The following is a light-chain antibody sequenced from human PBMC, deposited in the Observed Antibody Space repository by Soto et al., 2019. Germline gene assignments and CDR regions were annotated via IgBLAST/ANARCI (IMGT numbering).Light chain of an antibody. V-gene: IGLV2-14*01. Sequence: QSALTQPASVSGSPGQSITISCSGTSSDVGGYKFVSWYQQHPGKAPKLMIYGVSNRPSGVSDRFSGSKSGNTASLTISGLQTECEADYYCSSYTSSSALVFGGGTKLTVL. J-gene: IGLJ3*02. CDR1: SSDVGGYKF. CDR2: GVS. CDR3: SSYTSSSALV.